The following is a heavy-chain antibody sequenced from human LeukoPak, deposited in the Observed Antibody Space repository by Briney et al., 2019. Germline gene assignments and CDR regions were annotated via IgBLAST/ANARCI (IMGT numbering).Heavy chain of an antibody. Sequence: GESLQISCKGSGYIFTSYWIGWVRQMPGKGLEWMGIIYPGDSDTRYSPSFQGQVTISADKSISTAYLQWSSLKASDTAMYYCATPATVTTFAFDIWGQGTMVTVSS. V-gene: IGHV5-51*01. D-gene: IGHD4-17*01. CDR2: IYPGDSDT. CDR1: GYIFTSYW. CDR3: ATPATVTTFAFDI. J-gene: IGHJ3*02.